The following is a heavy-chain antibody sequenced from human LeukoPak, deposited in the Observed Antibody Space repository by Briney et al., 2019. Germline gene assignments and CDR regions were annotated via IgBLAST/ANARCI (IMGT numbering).Heavy chain of an antibody. CDR1: GFSFSNYA. D-gene: IGHD1-1*01. J-gene: IGHJ4*02. V-gene: IGHV3-23*01. CDR2: LRGNGET. CDR3: AKARWVSNADAVW. Sequence: GGSLRLSCTASGFSFSNYAMSWVRQAPARGPEWVSSLRGNGETFYADSVKGRCTLSRDDSRNTVYLQLNDLRAEDTAIYYCAKARWVSNADAVWWGQGTQVTVSS.